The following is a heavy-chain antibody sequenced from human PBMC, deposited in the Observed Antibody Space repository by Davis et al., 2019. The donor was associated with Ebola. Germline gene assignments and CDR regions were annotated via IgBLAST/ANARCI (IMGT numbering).Heavy chain of an antibody. CDR3: ARDPSSRAAKYYFDY. D-gene: IGHD6-25*01. Sequence: GESLKISCAVSGFTFSSYSMNWVRQAPGKGLEWVSYIGTSISTIYYADSVKGRITISRDNAKNSLYLQMNSLRDEDTAVYFCARDPSSRAAKYYFDYWGQGTLVTVSS. CDR2: IGTSISTI. V-gene: IGHV3-48*02. CDR1: GFTFSSYS. J-gene: IGHJ4*02.